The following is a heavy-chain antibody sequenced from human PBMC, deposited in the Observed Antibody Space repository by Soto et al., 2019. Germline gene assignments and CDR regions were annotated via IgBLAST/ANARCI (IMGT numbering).Heavy chain of an antibody. Sequence: QVQLQESGTGLVKPSQTLSLTCTVSGGSISSGGYYWSWIRQHPGKGLEWIGSIYYSGSTYYNPXXXXXXXXXXXXXXXXXXXXXXXXXXXXXXXXXXXXXVLHWGQGTLVTVSS. CDR3: XXXVLH. V-gene: IGHV4-31*01. CDR2: IYYSGST. CDR1: GGSISSGGYY. D-gene: IGHD3-16*01. J-gene: IGHJ4*02.